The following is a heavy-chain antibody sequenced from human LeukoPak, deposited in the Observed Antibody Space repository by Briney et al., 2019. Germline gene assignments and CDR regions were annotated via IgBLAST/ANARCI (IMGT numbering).Heavy chain of an antibody. V-gene: IGHV1-69*13. CDR2: IIPIFGTA. J-gene: IGHJ4*02. CDR1: GGTFSSYA. Sequence: GASVKVSCKASGGTFSSYAISWVRLAPGQGLEWMGGIIPIFGTANYAQKFQGRVTITADESTSTAYMELSSLRSEDTAVYYCARGKKWIRYFDKYYFDYWGQGTLVTVSS. D-gene: IGHD3-9*01. CDR3: ARGKKWIRYFDKYYFDY.